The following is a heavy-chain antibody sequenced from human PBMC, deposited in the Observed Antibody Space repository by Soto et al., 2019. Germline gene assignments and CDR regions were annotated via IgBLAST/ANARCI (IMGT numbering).Heavy chain of an antibody. V-gene: IGHV1-69*12. CDR2: IIPIFGTA. D-gene: IGHD5-12*01. Sequence: QVQLVQSGAEVKKPGSSVTVSCKASGGTFSSYTISWVRQAPGQGLEWRGGIIPIFGTANYAQKVQGRVTITADESTSTAYMELSSLRSEDTAVYYCARGNHRWLQLWYFDLWGRGTLVTVSS. J-gene: IGHJ2*01. CDR1: GGTFSSYT. CDR3: ARGNHRWLQLWYFDL.